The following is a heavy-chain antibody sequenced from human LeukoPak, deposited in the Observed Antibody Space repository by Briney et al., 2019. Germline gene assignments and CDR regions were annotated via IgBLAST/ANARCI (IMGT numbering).Heavy chain of an antibody. CDR2: TYYRSKWYN. CDR1: GDSVSSDSAA. Sequence: SQTLSLTCAISGDSVSSDSAAWNWIRQSPSRGLEWLGRTYYRSKWYNDYAVSVKSRITINPDTFKNQFSLQLNSVTPEDTAVYYCARVSKGQLGPGIFDYWGQGTLVTVSS. J-gene: IGHJ4*02. CDR3: ARVSKGQLGPGIFDY. D-gene: IGHD6-6*01. V-gene: IGHV6-1*01.